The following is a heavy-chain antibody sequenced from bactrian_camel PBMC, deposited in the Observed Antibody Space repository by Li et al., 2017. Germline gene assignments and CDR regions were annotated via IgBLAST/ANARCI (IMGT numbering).Heavy chain of an antibody. CDR3: NRWCSPYNY. Sequence: VQLVESGGGLVQPGGSLRLSCAASGFTVSSYSMSWVRQAPGKGLEWVSHTHSGGGRTYYANSVKGRFTISQDNAKNTLYLQMNSLKSEDTAMYYCNRWCSPYNYWGQGTQVTVS. CDR1: GFTVSSYS. D-gene: IGHD7*01. CDR2: THSGGGRT. J-gene: IGHJ4*01. V-gene: IGHV3S40*01.